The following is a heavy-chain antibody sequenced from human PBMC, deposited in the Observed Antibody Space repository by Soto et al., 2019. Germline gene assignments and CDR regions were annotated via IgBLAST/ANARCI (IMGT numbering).Heavy chain of an antibody. CDR3: ARFPSGRDPNWFDP. J-gene: IGHJ5*02. CDR1: GYRFANYW. V-gene: IGHV5-51*01. D-gene: IGHD1-26*01. CDR2: IYPDDSDT. Sequence: PGQSLKISCKASGYRFANYWIGWVRQMPGKGLELMGIIYPDDSDTRYSPSFQGQVTISADKSITTAYLQWSSLKASDTAMYYCARFPSGRDPNWFDPWVQGTMVTVSS.